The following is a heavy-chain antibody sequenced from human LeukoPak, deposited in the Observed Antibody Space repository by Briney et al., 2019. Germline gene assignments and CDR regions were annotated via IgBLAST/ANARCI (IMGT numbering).Heavy chain of an antibody. D-gene: IGHD3-3*01. J-gene: IGHJ5*02. CDR1: GGSISSNSYY. V-gene: IGHV4-39*02. CDR3: ARDHLANLASRLFDP. Sequence: KSSETLSLTCAVPGGSISSNSYYWGWIRQPPGKGLEWTGSIYYSGSTYYKSSLKSRVTISVDTSKNQFSLKLSSVTAADTAVYYCARDHLANLASRLFDPWGQGTLVTVSS. CDR2: IYYSGST.